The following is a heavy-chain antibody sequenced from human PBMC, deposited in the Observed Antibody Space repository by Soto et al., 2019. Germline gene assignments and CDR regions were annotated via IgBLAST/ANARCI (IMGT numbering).Heavy chain of an antibody. CDR1: GFTFSSYA. V-gene: IGHV3-23*01. CDR2: ISGSGGST. J-gene: IGHJ4*02. Sequence: GGSLRLSCAASGFTFSSYAMSWVRQAPGKGLEWVSAISGSGGSTYYADSVKGRFTISRDNSKNTLYLQMNSLRAEDTAVYYCAKTSPNIVVVPAAMVFFDYWGQGTLVTVSS. D-gene: IGHD2-2*01. CDR3: AKTSPNIVVVPAAMVFFDY.